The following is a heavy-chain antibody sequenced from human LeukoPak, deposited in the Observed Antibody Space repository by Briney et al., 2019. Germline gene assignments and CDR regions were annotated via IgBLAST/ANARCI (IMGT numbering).Heavy chain of an antibody. CDR2: IKYDGSAT. Sequence: GGSLRLSCAASGFTFSNYWMHWIRQVPGKGLVWVSHIKYDGSATNYADSVKGRFTISRDNAKNSLFLQMSGLRAEDTAVYYCMTELLGYRGQGTLVTVSS. V-gene: IGHV3-74*01. J-gene: IGHJ4*02. D-gene: IGHD1-14*01. CDR1: GFTFSNYW. CDR3: MTELLGY.